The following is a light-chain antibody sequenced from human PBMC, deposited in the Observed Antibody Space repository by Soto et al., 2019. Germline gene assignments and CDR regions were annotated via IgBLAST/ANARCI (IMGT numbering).Light chain of an antibody. V-gene: IGKV4-1*01. CDR1: QSVLNRSNNKND. Sequence: DIVMTQSPDSLAVSMVERATISCGSSQSVLNRSNNKNDLAWYQQKPGQPPKLLIYWASTREYGVPDRVSGSGAGTDFTFSSRSLQAKDVTGYYGQQYYATLALTFGQGTRLQIK. J-gene: IGKJ5*01. CDR2: WAS. CDR3: QQYYATLALT.